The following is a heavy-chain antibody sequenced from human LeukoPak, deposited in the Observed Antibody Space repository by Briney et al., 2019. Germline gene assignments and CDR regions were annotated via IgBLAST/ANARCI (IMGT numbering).Heavy chain of an antibody. CDR1: GGSFCGYY. CDR2: INHSGSI. V-gene: IGHV4-34*01. Sequence: LETLSLTCAGYGGSFCGYYWSWIRQPPGKGLEWIGEINHSGSINYNPSLKSRVTISVDTSKNHFSLKLSSVTAADTAVYYCARGQKRITMIVVVPPYFDYWGQGTLVTVSS. CDR3: ARGQKRITMIVVVPPYFDY. J-gene: IGHJ4*02. D-gene: IGHD3-22*01.